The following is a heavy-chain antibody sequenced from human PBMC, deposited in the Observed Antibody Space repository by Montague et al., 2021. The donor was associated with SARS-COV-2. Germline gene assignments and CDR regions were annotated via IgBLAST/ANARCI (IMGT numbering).Heavy chain of an antibody. Sequence: SLRLSCAASGFTFSSYCMHWVRQAPGKGLVWVSLIYSDGRSTHYADSVKGRFTISRDNAKSTLYLQMNNLRAEDTAVYYCAKGGFYSVGALDTWGQGTIVTVSS. CDR1: GFTFSSYC. D-gene: IGHD2/OR15-2a*01. V-gene: IGHV3-74*01. CDR2: IYSDGRST. J-gene: IGHJ5*01. CDR3: AKGGFYSVGALDT.